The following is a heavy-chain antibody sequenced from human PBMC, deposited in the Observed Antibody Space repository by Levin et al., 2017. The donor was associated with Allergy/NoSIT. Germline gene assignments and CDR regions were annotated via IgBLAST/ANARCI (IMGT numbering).Heavy chain of an antibody. CDR3: GVGPFDF. CDR1: GITVSDSY. J-gene: IGHJ4*02. CDR2: IDSGAST. V-gene: IGHV3-66*01. Sequence: SGGSLRLSCAASGITVSDSYMSWVRQAPGKGLEWVSIIDSGASTYYADSVKGRFTISRDNSKSTLYLQMTSLRGEDTAVYYCGVGPFDFWGQGTLVTVSS.